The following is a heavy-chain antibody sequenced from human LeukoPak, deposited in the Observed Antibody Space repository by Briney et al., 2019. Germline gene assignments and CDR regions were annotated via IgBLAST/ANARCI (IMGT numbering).Heavy chain of an antibody. CDR3: ARRIVATINNYYYYYMDV. CDR1: GYTFTSYG. V-gene: IGHV1-18*01. Sequence: ASVKVSCKASGYTFTSYGISWVRQAPGQGLEWMGWISAYNGNTNYAQKLQGRVTMTTDTSTSTAYMELRSLGSDDTAVYYCARRIVATINNYYYYYMDVWGKGTTVTVSS. CDR2: ISAYNGNT. J-gene: IGHJ6*03. D-gene: IGHD5-12*01.